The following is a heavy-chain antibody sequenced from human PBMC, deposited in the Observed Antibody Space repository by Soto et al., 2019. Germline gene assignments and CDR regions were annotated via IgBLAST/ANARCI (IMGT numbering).Heavy chain of an antibody. J-gene: IGHJ4*02. V-gene: IGHV3-48*01. D-gene: IGHD6-19*01. CDR1: GFTLSSYS. CDR3: XXXXXXXXSGWSYYFDF. Sequence: EVQLVESGGGLVQPGGSLRLSCAASGFTLSSYSMHWVRQAPGKGLEWVSYXSXSXXXXXYADSVKGRFTISRDNAKXXXXXXXXXXXXXXXXXXXXXXXXXXXXSGWSYYFDFWGQGTRVTVSS. CDR2: XSXSXXXX.